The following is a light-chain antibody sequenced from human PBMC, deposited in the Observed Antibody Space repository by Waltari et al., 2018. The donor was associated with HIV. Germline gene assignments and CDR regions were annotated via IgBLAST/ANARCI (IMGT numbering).Light chain of an antibody. V-gene: IGLV3-25*03. CDR1: ALPKQY. Sequence: SYELTQPTSVSVSTGQTARITCSGDALPKQYTYWYQQKPGQAPVLVLYKDSERPSGIPERFSGSNSGTTVTLTISGVQAEDEADYYCQSADSSGSPYVVFGGGTKLTVL. J-gene: IGLJ2*01. CDR2: KDS. CDR3: QSADSSGSPYVV.